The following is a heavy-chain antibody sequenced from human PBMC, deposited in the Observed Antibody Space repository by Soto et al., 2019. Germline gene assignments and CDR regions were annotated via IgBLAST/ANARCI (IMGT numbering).Heavy chain of an antibody. CDR3: SRFGAYGSH. D-gene: IGHD1-26*01. J-gene: IGHJ4*02. CDR1: GYTFTSYG. V-gene: IGHV1-18*04. Sequence: QVQLVQSGPELKKPGASVKVSCKASGYTFTSYGISGVRQAPGQGLEWMGRINANNGDTDYRQKFQGRITMTADASTDTVYMDLRNLTTDDTGVYYCSRFGAYGSHWGQGTQITVSS. CDR2: INANNGDT.